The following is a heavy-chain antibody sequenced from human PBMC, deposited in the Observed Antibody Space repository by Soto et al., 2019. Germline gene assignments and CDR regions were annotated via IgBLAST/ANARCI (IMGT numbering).Heavy chain of an antibody. CDR1: GFTFSSYG. J-gene: IGHJ6*02. Sequence: GGSLRLSCAASGFTFSSYGMNWLRQAPGKGLEWVSGISDSGDTTYYADSVKGRFTISRDNSKNTLYLQMSSLRAEDTALYYCAKPHVTYFYYGVDVWGHGTTVTVSS. D-gene: IGHD3-10*01. V-gene: IGHV3-23*01. CDR2: ISDSGDTT. CDR3: AKPHVTYFYYGVDV.